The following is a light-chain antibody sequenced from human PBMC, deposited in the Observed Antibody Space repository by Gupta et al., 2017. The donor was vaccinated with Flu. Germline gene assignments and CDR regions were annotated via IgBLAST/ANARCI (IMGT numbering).Light chain of an antibody. CDR1: KIGNRD. V-gene: IGLV3-21*02. J-gene: IGLJ3*02. Sequence: GQTASITCGGNKIGNRDVHWYQQKPGQAPVLVVFDVSDRPSGISERFSGSNSGNTATLTISRAEAGDEADYYCQVWDSSRDVEVFGGGTKLTVL. CDR2: DVS. CDR3: QVWDSSRDVEV.